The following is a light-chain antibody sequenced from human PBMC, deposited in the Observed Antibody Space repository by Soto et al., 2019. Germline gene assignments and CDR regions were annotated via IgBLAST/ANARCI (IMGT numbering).Light chain of an antibody. Sequence: EIVMTQSPATLSVSPGERATLSCRASQSVSSNLAWYQQKPGQAPTLLIYGASTRATGIPARFSGSGSGTEFTLTSISLQSEDFAVYYCQQYNNWPPYTFGQGTKLEIK. CDR2: GAS. CDR3: QQYNNWPPYT. V-gene: IGKV3-15*01. J-gene: IGKJ2*01. CDR1: QSVSSN.